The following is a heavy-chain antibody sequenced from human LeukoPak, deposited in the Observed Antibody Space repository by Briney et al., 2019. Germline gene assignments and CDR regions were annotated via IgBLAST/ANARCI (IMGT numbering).Heavy chain of an antibody. J-gene: IGHJ3*02. D-gene: IGHD3-22*01. CDR1: GGSISSYY. CDR3: ARRGEAYYDSSGYYFDI. Sequence: SETLSLTCTVSGGSISSYYWSWIRQPPGKGLEWIGYIYTSGSTNYNLSLKSRVTISVDTSKNQFSLKLSSVTAADTAVYYCARRGEAYYDSSGYYFDIWGQGTMVTVSS. CDR2: IYTSGST. V-gene: IGHV4-4*09.